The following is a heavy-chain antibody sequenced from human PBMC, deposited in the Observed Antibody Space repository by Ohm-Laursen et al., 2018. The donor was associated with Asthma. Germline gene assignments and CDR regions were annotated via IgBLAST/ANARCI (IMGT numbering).Heavy chain of an antibody. V-gene: IGHV4-31*03. CDR1: GGSITSGPFY. CDR2: IFQTGSS. Sequence: SQTLSLTCIVSGGSITSGPFYWGWIRQHPGKGLEWIGYIFQTGSSYCNPSLKSRVSISVDTSKNQFSLRVSSVTAADTAVYYCAREATVITRYFDSWGRGILVTVSS. CDR3: AREATVITRYFDS. D-gene: IGHD4-23*01. J-gene: IGHJ4*02.